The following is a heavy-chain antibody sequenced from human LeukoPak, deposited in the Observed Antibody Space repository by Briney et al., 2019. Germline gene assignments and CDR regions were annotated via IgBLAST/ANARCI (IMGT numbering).Heavy chain of an antibody. CDR1: GYTFTSYW. CDR3: ASHTEVTAIPNDAFDI. J-gene: IGHJ3*02. V-gene: IGHV5-51*01. CDR2: IYPGDSDT. Sequence: GESLKISCKGSGYTFTSYWIGWVRQMPGKGLEWMGIIYPGDSDTRYSPSFQGQVTISADKSISTAYPQWSSLKASDTAMYYCASHTEVTAIPNDAFDIWGQGTMVTVSS. D-gene: IGHD2-21*02.